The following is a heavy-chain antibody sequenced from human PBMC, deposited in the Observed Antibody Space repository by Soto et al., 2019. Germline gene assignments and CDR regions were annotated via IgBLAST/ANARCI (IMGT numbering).Heavy chain of an antibody. CDR3: AKRESRLAAAATYNWFDP. Sequence: QVQLVESGGGVVQPGRSLRLSCAASGFTFSSYGMHWVRQAPGKGLEWVAVISYDGSNKYYADSVKGRFTISRDNSKNTLYLQMNSLRAEDTAVYYCAKRESRLAAAATYNWFDPWGQGTLVTVSS. J-gene: IGHJ5*02. CDR1: GFTFSSYG. D-gene: IGHD6-13*01. V-gene: IGHV3-30*18. CDR2: ISYDGSNK.